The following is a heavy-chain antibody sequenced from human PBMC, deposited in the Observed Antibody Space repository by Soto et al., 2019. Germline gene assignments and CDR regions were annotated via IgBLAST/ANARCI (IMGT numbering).Heavy chain of an antibody. V-gene: IGHV1-2*04. D-gene: IGHD3-16*01. CDR2: INPNSGGT. Sequence: VSVKVSCKASGYTFTGYYLHWVRQAPGQGLEWMGWINPNSGGTNYAQKFQGWVTMTRDTSISTTYMELSRLRSDDTAVYYCARESSRGGYYYYYGMDVWGQVTTVTVSS. CDR3: ARESSRGGYYYYYGMDV. CDR1: GYTFTGYY. J-gene: IGHJ6*02.